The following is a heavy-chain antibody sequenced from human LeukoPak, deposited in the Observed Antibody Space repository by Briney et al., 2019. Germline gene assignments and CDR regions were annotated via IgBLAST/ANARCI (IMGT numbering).Heavy chain of an antibody. CDR2: IYYSGST. CDR3: ARDRPVGYIHGGFDY. Sequence: SETLSLTCTVSGGSISSYYWSWIRQPPGKGLEWIGYIYYSGSTNYNPSLKSRVTVSVDTSKNQFSLKLSSVTAADTAVYYCARDRPVGYIHGGFDYWGQGTLVTVSS. D-gene: IGHD5-24*01. V-gene: IGHV4-59*01. J-gene: IGHJ4*02. CDR1: GGSISSYY.